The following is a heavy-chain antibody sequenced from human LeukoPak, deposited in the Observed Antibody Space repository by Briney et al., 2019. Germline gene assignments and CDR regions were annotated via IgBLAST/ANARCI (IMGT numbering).Heavy chain of an antibody. J-gene: IGHJ4*02. CDR2: ISTSGSTI. V-gene: IGHV3-48*03. CDR3: ARNLDY. CDR1: GFTFSNSA. Sequence: GRSLRPSRAASGFTFSNSAMNSVRQAPGEGLEWVSYISTSGSTIHYADSVEGRFTISRDHAKHSLYLQMNRLSAEDTAVYYGARNLDYWGQGTLVTVSS.